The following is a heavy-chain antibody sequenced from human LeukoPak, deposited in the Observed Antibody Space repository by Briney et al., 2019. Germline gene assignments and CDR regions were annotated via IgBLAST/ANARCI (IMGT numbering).Heavy chain of an antibody. CDR2: IYPGDSDT. Sequence: GESLKISCKASGYSFTNYWIGWVRQMPGKGLEWMGIIYPGDSDTKYSSSFQGQVTISADKSISTAYLQWSSLKASDTAMYYCARLEGSYLSALDYWGQGTLVTVSS. V-gene: IGHV5-51*01. J-gene: IGHJ4*02. D-gene: IGHD1-26*01. CDR3: ARLEGSYLSALDY. CDR1: GYSFTNYW.